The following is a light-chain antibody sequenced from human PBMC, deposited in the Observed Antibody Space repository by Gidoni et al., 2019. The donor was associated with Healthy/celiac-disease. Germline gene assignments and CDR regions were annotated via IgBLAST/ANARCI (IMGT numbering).Light chain of an antibody. CDR3: QQCNRPTYT. CDR2: EAS. Sequence: DIVMTQSPSTLSASRGDRVTITCRASQSISSWLAWYQQKPGKPPKLLIYEASRVESGVPSRFSGRGSGTEFTLTISRLQADDVATYYCQQCNRPTYTFGQGTKVEIK. V-gene: IGKV1-5*03. J-gene: IGKJ2*01. CDR1: QSISSW.